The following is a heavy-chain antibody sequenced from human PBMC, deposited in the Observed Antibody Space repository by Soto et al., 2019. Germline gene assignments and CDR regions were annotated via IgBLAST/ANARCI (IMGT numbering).Heavy chain of an antibody. J-gene: IGHJ6*02. Sequence: PGGSLRLSCAASGFTFSSYAMHWVRQAPGKGLEWVAVISYDGSNKYYADSVKGRFTISRDNSKNTLYLQMNSLRAEDTAVYYCASYLGAAGLYYYYGMDVWGQGTTVTVSS. D-gene: IGHD3-16*01. V-gene: IGHV3-30-3*01. CDR3: ASYLGAAGLYYYYGMDV. CDR2: ISYDGSNK. CDR1: GFTFSSYA.